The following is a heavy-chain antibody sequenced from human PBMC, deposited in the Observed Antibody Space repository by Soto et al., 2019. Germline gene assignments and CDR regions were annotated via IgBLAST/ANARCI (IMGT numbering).Heavy chain of an antibody. Sequence: EVQLMESGGGLVQPGGSLRLSCEASGFIFSDYYMDWVRQVPGKGLEWVGRTRNKVNSFSAEYAASVKGRFSIYRDASKDSMYLQMNSLKSSDTAVYYCARDTGGSYDYWGQGALVTVSS. V-gene: IGHV3-72*01. D-gene: IGHD3-16*01. CDR1: GFIFSDYY. CDR2: TRNKVNSFSA. CDR3: ARDTGGSYDY. J-gene: IGHJ4*02.